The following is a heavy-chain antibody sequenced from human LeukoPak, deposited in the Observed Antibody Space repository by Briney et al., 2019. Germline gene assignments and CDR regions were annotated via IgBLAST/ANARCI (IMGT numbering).Heavy chain of an antibody. CDR1: GYTFTSYG. J-gene: IGHJ3*02. CDR2: ISAYNGNT. CDR3: ARPSRVRTIDWSPSSSFDI. V-gene: IGHV1-18*01. Sequence: GASVKVSCKASGYTFTSYGISWVRQAPGQGLEWVGWISAYNGNTNYAQKFQGRVTITADKSTSTAYMELNTLRSEDTAVYYCARPSRVRTIDWSPSSSFDIWGQGTMVTVSS. D-gene: IGHD3-9*01.